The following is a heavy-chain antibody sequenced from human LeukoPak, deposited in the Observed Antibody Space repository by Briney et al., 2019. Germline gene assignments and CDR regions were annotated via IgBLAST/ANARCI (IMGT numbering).Heavy chain of an antibody. CDR1: GGSISGYY. V-gene: IGHV4-59*01. D-gene: IGHD3-9*01. CDR2: IYYSGST. CDR3: AGRYFDWLLPNYYYYGMDV. Sequence: SETLSLTCTVSGGSISGYYWSWIRQPPGKGLECIGYIYYSGSTSYNPSLKSRVTISVDTSKNQFSLKLNSVSAADTAVYYCAGRYFDWLLPNYYYYGMDVWGQGTTVTVSS. J-gene: IGHJ6*02.